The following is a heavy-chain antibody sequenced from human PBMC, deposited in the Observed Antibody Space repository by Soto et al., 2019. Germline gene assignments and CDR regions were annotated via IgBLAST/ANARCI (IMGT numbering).Heavy chain of an antibody. Sequence: GGSLRLSCAASGFTFSSYAMHWVRQAPGKGLEWVAVISSDGIKKYYADSVKGRFTISRDNSENTLFLKMNSLRAEDTAVYYCARDEYFDPSGPPYDYWGQGRMVTV. CDR2: ISSDGIKK. D-gene: IGHD3-9*01. J-gene: IGHJ4*02. CDR1: GFTFSSYA. V-gene: IGHV3-30-3*01. CDR3: ARDEYFDPSGPPYDY.